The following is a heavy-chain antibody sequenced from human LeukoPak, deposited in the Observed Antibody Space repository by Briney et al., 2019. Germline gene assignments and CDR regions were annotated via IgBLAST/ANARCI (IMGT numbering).Heavy chain of an antibody. J-gene: IGHJ4*02. V-gene: IGHV1-18*01. D-gene: IGHD5-18*01. CDR3: ARDVGDTAMVTEFDY. Sequence: ASVKVSCNASGYTFTSYGISWVRQAPGQGLEWMGWISAYNGNTNYAQKLQGRVTMTTDTSTSTAYMELRSLRSDDTAVYYCARDVGDTAMVTEFDYWGQGTLVTVSS. CDR1: GYTFTSYG. CDR2: ISAYNGNT.